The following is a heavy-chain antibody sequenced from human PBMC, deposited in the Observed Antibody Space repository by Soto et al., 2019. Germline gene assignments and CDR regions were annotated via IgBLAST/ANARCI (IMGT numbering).Heavy chain of an antibody. CDR3: ARDPDSSGWYGDFNY. V-gene: IGHV1-18*01. CDR1: GYTFTSYG. CDR2: ISAYNGNT. J-gene: IGHJ4*02. Sequence: ASVKVSCKASGYTFTSYGISWVRQAPGQGLEWMGWISAYNGNTNYAQKLQGRVTMTTDTSTSTAYMELRRLRSDDTAVYYCARDPDSSGWYGDFNYWGQEPLVTVSS. D-gene: IGHD6-19*01.